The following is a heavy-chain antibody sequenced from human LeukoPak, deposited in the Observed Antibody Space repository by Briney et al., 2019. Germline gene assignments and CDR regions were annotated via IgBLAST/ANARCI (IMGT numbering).Heavy chain of an antibody. CDR2: ISLSGTT. Sequence: SQTLSLTCTVSGVSISSYYWGWIRQPPGGGLEWIGYISLSGTTNYNTSPKSRVTISMATSKNQLTLRLSSVTAADTAVYHCVRIQPNTGGWAFDIWGQGTMVSVSS. CDR3: VRIQPNTGGWAFDI. CDR1: GVSISSYY. V-gene: IGHV4-59*01. J-gene: IGHJ3*02. D-gene: IGHD1-1*01.